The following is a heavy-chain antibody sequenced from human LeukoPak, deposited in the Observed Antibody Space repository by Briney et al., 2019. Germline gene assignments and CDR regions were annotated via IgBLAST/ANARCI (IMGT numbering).Heavy chain of an antibody. CDR3: ATDRSIREQQPPFYYMDV. V-gene: IGHV1-2*02. J-gene: IGHJ6*03. CDR2: INPNSGGT. Sequence: RGASVKVSCKASGYTFTSYYMHWVRQAPGQGLEWMGWINPNSGGTNYAQKFQGRVTMTRDTSISTAYMELSRLRSDDTAGYYCATDRSIREQQPPFYYMDVWGKGTTVTISS. CDR1: GYTFTSYY. D-gene: IGHD6-13*01.